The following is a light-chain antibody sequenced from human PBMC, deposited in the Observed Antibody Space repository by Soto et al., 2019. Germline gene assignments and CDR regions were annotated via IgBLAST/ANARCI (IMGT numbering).Light chain of an antibody. Sequence: EIGMTQSPATLSVSPGERAALFCRASQSVRSNLAWYQQKPGQAPRLLVYGASTRATDIPARFSGSGYGTEFTLTISSLQSEDFAVYFCQQYESLPRTFGQGTKVDIK. J-gene: IGKJ1*01. CDR3: QQYESLPRT. CDR2: GAS. V-gene: IGKV3-15*01. CDR1: QSVRSN.